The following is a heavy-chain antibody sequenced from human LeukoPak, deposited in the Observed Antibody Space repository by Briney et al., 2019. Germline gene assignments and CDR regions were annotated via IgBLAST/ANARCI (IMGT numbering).Heavy chain of an antibody. J-gene: IGHJ6*02. Sequence: SETLSLTCTVSGGSISNYYWSWIRQPPGKGLEWIGYIYYSGSTNYNPSLKSRVTISVDTSKNQFSLKLSSVTAADTAVYYWARGDGETGPYYYYGMDVWGQGTTVTVSS. CDR3: ARGDGETGPYYYYGMDV. D-gene: IGHD3-10*01. V-gene: IGHV4-59*01. CDR2: IYYSGST. CDR1: GGSISNYY.